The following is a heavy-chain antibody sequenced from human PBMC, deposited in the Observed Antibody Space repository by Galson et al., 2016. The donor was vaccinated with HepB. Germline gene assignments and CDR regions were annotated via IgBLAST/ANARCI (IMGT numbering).Heavy chain of an antibody. D-gene: IGHD6-13*01. CDR2: IYYSGST. V-gene: IGHV4-59*08. CDR3: ARLGGSSWYTLTY. CDR1: GVSISSYS. Sequence: SETLSLTCTVSGVSISSYSWSWIRQPPGKGLEWIGYIYYSGSTNYNPSLKGRLTISVDMSKNQFSLRLTSVTAADTAMYYCARLGGSSWYTLTYWGQGTLVTVSS. J-gene: IGHJ4*02.